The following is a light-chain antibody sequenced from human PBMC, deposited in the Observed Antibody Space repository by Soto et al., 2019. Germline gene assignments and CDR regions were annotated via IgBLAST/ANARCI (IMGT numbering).Light chain of an antibody. CDR3: SSYAGSNNFEV. J-gene: IGLJ2*01. V-gene: IGLV2-14*02. Sequence: QSVLTQPASVSGSRGQSITISCTGTRSNVGSYNFVSWYRQYPGKAPELIIYEVSQRPSTFFNRFSGSKSGNTASLTVSGLQAEDEADYYCSSYAGSNNFEVFGVGTKLTVL. CDR2: EVS. CDR1: RSNVGSYNF.